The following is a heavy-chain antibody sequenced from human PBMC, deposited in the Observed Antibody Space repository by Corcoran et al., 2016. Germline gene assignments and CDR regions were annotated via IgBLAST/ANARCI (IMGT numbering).Heavy chain of an antibody. D-gene: IGHD3-10*01. J-gene: IGHJ4*02. V-gene: IGHV5-51*01. CDR2: IYPGDSDT. CDR3: ARRTRRGLNRGFDYFDY. CDR1: GYSFTNYC. Sequence: EVPLVQSGAEVKNPGESLKISCTGSGYSFTNYCIGWVRQIPGKGLEWMGIIYPGDSDTRYSPSFQGQVTISADNSISTAYLQWSSLKAADTAIYYCARRTRRGLNRGFDYFDYWGQGVLVTVSS.